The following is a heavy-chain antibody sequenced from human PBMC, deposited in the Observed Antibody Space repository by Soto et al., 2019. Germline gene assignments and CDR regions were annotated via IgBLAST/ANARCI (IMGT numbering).Heavy chain of an antibody. CDR1: GFTFDDYA. Sequence: GGSLRLSCAASGFTFDDYAMHWVRQAPGKGLEWVSGISWNSGSIGYADSVKGRFTISRDNAKNSLYLQMNSLRAEDTALYYCAKEGPPSGYCSSTSCPLGYYGMDVWGQGTTVTVSS. J-gene: IGHJ6*02. V-gene: IGHV3-9*01. CDR3: AKEGPPSGYCSSTSCPLGYYGMDV. CDR2: ISWNSGSI. D-gene: IGHD2-2*01.